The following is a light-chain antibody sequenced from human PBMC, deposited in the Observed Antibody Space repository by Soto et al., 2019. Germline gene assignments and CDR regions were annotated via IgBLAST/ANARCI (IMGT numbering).Light chain of an antibody. V-gene: IGLV2-14*01. CDR2: EVS. CDR3: SSYTSSNTVV. CDR1: SSDVGGYNY. J-gene: IGLJ2*01. Sequence: QSALTQPASVSGSPGQSITISCTGTSSDVGGYNYVSWYQQHQGKAPKLMIYEVSNRPSGVSNRFSGSKSGNTASLTISGLQAEDEADYYCSSYTSSNTVVFGGGTKLTVL.